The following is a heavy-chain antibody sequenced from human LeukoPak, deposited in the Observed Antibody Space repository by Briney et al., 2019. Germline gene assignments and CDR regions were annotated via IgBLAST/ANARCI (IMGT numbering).Heavy chain of an antibody. CDR3: ARDRVLMVYAWDY. J-gene: IGHJ4*02. CDR2: ISAYNGDT. CDR1: GCTFTSYG. V-gene: IGHV1-18*01. Sequence: ASVKVSSKASGCTFTSYGISWVRQAPGQGLEWMGWISAYNGDTNYAQKLQGRVTMTTDTSTSTAYMELRSLRSDDTAVYYCARDRVLMVYAWDYWGQGTLVTVSS. D-gene: IGHD2-8*01.